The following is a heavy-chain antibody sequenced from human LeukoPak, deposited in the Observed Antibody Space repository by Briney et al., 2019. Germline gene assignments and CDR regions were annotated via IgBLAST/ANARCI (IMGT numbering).Heavy chain of an antibody. CDR1: GFTFSSYP. CDR3: ARGYSGSPGGFDY. V-gene: IGHV3-30*04. Sequence: GGSLRLSCAASGFTFSSYPVHWVRQAPGKGLEWVAVISYDGSNKYYADSVKGRFTISRDNSKNTLYLQMNSLRAEDTAVYYCARGYSGSPGGFDYWGQGTLVTVSS. D-gene: IGHD1-26*01. CDR2: ISYDGSNK. J-gene: IGHJ4*02.